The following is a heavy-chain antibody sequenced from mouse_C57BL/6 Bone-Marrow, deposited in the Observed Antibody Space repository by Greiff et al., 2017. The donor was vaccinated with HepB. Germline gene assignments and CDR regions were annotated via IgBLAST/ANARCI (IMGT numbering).Heavy chain of an antibody. CDR1: GFTFSDYG. CDR2: ISSGSSTI. V-gene: IGHV5-17*01. Sequence: EVTLVESGGGLVKPGGSLKLSCAASGFTFSDYGMHWVRQAPEKGLEWVAYISSGSSTIYYADTVQGRFTISRDNAKNTLFLQMTSLRSEDTAMYYCARGGISYDGYLHWYFDVWGTGTTVTVSS. CDR3: ARGGISYDGYLHWYFDV. D-gene: IGHD2-3*01. J-gene: IGHJ1*03.